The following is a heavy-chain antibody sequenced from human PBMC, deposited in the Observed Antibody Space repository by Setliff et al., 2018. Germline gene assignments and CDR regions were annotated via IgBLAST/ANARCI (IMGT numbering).Heavy chain of an antibody. CDR2: ISSGGIYI. CDR1: GFSFSNYA. D-gene: IGHD3-16*02. V-gene: IGHV3-21*06. J-gene: IGHJ6*02. CDR3: ARDRGQVTVNNRYGFYYYGMDV. Sequence: GGSLRLSCAASGFSFSNYAMDWVRQAPGKGLEWLSSISSGGIYIYYAASVEGRFTISRDNAKNSLFLQMSSLSAEDTGLYYCARDRGQVTVNNRYGFYYYGMDVWGQGTTVTVSS.